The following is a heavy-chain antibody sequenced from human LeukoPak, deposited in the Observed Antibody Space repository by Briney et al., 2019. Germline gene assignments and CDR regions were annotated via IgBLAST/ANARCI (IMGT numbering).Heavy chain of an antibody. J-gene: IGHJ6*03. V-gene: IGHV3-15*01. Sequence: GGSLRLSCATSGITFTNAWVTWVRQAPGKGLEWVGRIKTKGDGGAADYAAPVKGRFTISRDDSKNTLYLQMNSLKTEDTAVYYCTTVLRFLEWLSQRGAFYYYYYMDVWGKGTTVTVSS. D-gene: IGHD3-3*01. CDR1: GITFTNAW. CDR3: TTVLRFLEWLSQRGAFYYYYYMDV. CDR2: IKTKGDGGAA.